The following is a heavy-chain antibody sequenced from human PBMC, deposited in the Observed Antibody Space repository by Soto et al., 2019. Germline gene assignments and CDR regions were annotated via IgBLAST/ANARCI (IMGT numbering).Heavy chain of an antibody. CDR2: INAGNGNT. CDR3: VRDKITGILDY. D-gene: IGHD1-20*01. J-gene: IGHJ4*02. Sequence: ASVKVSCKASGGTFSSYAISWVRQAPGQRLEWMGWINAGNGNTKYSQKFQGRVTITRDTSASTAYMELSSLRSEDTAVYYCVRDKITGILDYWGQGTLVTAPQ. V-gene: IGHV1-3*01. CDR1: GGTFSSYA.